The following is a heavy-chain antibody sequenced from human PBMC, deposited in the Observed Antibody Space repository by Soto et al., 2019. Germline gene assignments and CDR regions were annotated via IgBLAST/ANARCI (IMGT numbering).Heavy chain of an antibody. V-gene: IGHV1-8*01. CDR2: MNPNSGNT. J-gene: IGHJ5*02. Sequence: QVQLVQSGAEVKKPGASVKVSCKASGYTFTSYDINWVRQATGQGLEWMGWMNPNSGNTGYAQKFQGRVTITRNTSISTAYMEVSSLRSEDTAVYYCARKGGSRRANWFDPWGQGTLVTVSS. D-gene: IGHD6-13*01. CDR1: GYTFTSYD. CDR3: ARKGGSRRANWFDP.